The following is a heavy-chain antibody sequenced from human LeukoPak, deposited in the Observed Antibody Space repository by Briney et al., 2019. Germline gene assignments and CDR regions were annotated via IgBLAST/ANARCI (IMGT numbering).Heavy chain of an antibody. J-gene: IGHJ5*02. D-gene: IGHD6-13*01. CDR1: GYTFTSYD. CDR2: MNPNSGNT. CDR3: ARSRKGKAAAAHPQYNWFDP. Sequence: GASVKVSCKASGYTFTSYDIDWVRQATGQGLEWMGWMNPNSGNTGYAQKFQGRVTMTRNTSISTAYMELSSLRSEDTAVYYCARSRKGKAAAAHPQYNWFDPWGQGTLVTVSS. V-gene: IGHV1-8*01.